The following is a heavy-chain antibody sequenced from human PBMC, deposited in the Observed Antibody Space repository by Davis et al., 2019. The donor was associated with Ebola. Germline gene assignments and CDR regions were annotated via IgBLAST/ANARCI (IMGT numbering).Heavy chain of an antibody. CDR3: AHRCFLLTVSDAFDI. J-gene: IGHJ3*02. CDR2: IYWDDDK. V-gene: IGHV2-5*02. D-gene: IGHD2/OR15-2a*01. Sequence: SGPTLVKPTQTLTLTCTFSGFSLSTSGVGVGWIRQPPGKALEWLALIYWDDDKRYSPSLKSRLTITKDTSKNQVILTMTNMDPVDTATYYCAHRCFLLTVSDAFDIWGQGTMVTVSS. CDR1: GFSLSTSGVG.